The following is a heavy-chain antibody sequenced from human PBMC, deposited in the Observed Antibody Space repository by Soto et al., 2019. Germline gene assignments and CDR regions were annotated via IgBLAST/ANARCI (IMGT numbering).Heavy chain of an antibody. CDR1: GVTLGYYA. CDR2: ISWNSGSI. Sequence: GGSLRLSCAVSGVTLGYYAMHWVRQVPGKGLEWVSGISWNSGSIAYADSVRGRFTISRDNAKSSLYLQVSSLRAEDTALYHCAKAAAGTLDYYYYYMDVWGKGTTVTVSS. CDR3: AKAAAGTLDYYYYYMDV. J-gene: IGHJ6*03. D-gene: IGHD6-13*01. V-gene: IGHV3-9*01.